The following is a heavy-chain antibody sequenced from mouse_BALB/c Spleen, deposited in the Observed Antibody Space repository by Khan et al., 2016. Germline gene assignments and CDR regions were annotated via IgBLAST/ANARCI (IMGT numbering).Heavy chain of an antibody. V-gene: IGHV3-6*02. CDR2: ISYDGSN. Sequence: EVQLQESGPGLVKPSQSLSLTCSVTGYSITSGYYWNWIRQFPGNKLEWMGYISYDGSNNYNPSLKNRVSITRDTSKNQFFLKLNSVTTEDTGTXYCAVYDGYCDLFDYWGQGTTLTVSS. J-gene: IGHJ2*01. D-gene: IGHD2-3*01. CDR1: GYSITSGYY. CDR3: AVYDGYCDLFDY.